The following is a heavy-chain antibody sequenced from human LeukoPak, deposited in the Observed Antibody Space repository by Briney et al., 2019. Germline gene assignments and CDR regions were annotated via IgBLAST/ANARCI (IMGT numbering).Heavy chain of an antibody. V-gene: IGHV4-4*07. D-gene: IGHD3-9*01. CDR2: IYTSGST. J-gene: IGHJ6*03. Sequence: SETLSLTCTVSGGSLSSYYWNWIRQPAGKGLESIGRIYTSGSTNYNPALKSRVTMSVDTSKNQFSLKLSSVTAADTAVYYCARIRYFDPYYYYMDVWGKGTTVTVSS. CDR3: ARIRYFDPYYYYMDV. CDR1: GGSLSSYY.